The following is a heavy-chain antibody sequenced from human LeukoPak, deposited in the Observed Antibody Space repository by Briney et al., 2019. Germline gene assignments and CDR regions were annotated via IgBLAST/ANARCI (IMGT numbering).Heavy chain of an antibody. D-gene: IGHD6-13*01. CDR2: IYYSGDT. J-gene: IGHJ3*02. CDR3: ARHYRGYTRWSGNSDDFDI. V-gene: IGHV4-39*01. CDR1: ASISSSSFY. Sequence: ASETLSLTCTVSASISSSSFYWGWIRQPPREGLEWIGSIYYSGDTYYNPSLKSRVTISADTSKNQFSLKLTSVTAADTAVYYCARHYRGYTRWSGNSDDFDIWGQGTMVSVSS.